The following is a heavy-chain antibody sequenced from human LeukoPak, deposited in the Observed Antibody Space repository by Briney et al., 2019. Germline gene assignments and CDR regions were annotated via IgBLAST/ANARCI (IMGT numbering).Heavy chain of an antibody. CDR1: GXTFSSYW. J-gene: IGHJ4*02. Sequence: TGGSLRLSCAASGXTFSSYWAHWVRQAPGKGLEWVSAISGSGGSTYYADSVKGRFTISRDNSKNTLYLQMNSLRAEDTAVYYCAKVHYMVSDYVWGSYRPYYFDYWGQGTLVTVSS. V-gene: IGHV3-23*01. D-gene: IGHD3-16*02. CDR3: AKVHYMVSDYVWGSYRPYYFDY. CDR2: ISGSGGST.